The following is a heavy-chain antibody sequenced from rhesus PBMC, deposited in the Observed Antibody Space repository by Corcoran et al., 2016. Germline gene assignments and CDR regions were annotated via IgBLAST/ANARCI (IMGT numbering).Heavy chain of an antibody. CDR1: GGSIGSGSYY. V-gene: IGHV4-122*02. D-gene: IGHD4-29*01. J-gene: IGHJ4*01. CDR3: ARDYGSRFDY. Sequence: QVQLQESGPGLVKTSETLSLTCAVSGGSIGSGSYYWSWFRQPPGKGLEWIGYITYSGSTSYNPSLKSRVTISRDTSKNQFSLKLSSVTAADTAVYYCARDYGSRFDYWGQGVLVTVSS. CDR2: ITYSGST.